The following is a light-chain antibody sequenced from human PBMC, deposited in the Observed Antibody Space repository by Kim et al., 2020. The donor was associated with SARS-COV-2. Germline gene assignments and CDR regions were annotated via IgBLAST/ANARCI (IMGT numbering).Light chain of an antibody. Sequence: GQSFTRSFTRTGSDVWSYKLDSWCQQHTRKAPKLLIYKVSKRPSGVSNRFSGSKSGKTASLTISGLQAEDEADYYCCSYTGSSTVVFGGGTQLTVL. CDR3: CSYTGSSTVV. CDR2: KVS. CDR1: GSDVWSYKL. J-gene: IGLJ2*01. V-gene: IGLV2-23*02.